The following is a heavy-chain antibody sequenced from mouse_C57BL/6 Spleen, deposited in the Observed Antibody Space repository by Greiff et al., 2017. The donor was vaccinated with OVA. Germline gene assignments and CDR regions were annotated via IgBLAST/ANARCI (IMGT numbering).Heavy chain of an antibody. D-gene: IGHD4-1*01. Sequence: VQLQQSGPVLVQPGASVKMSCKASGYTFTDYYMNWVKQSHGKSLEWIGVINPYNGGTSYNQKFKGKATLTVDKSSSTAYMELNSLTSEDSAVYYGARRLLLGRRYFDYWGQGTTLTVSS. CDR3: ARRLLLGRRYFDY. CDR1: GYTFTDYY. V-gene: IGHV1-19*01. CDR2: INPYNGGT. J-gene: IGHJ2*01.